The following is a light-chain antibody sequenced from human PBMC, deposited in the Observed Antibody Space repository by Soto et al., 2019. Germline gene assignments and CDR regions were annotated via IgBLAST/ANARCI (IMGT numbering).Light chain of an antibody. CDR2: EVN. Sequence: QSVLTQPPSVSGAPGQRVTISCTGSSSNIGAHYDVSWYQQHPGKAPKLIIFEVNNRPSGISGRFSGSKSGNTASLTISGLQADDEADYYCSSYTMRTTRVFGTGTKVTVL. CDR1: SSNIGAHYD. CDR3: SSYTMRTTRV. V-gene: IGLV2-14*03. J-gene: IGLJ1*01.